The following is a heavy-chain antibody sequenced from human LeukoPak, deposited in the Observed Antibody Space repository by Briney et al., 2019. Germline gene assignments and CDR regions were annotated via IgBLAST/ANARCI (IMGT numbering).Heavy chain of an antibody. Sequence: ASVKVSCKVSGYTLTELSMHWVRQAPGKGLEWMGGFDPEDGETIYAQKFQGRVTTTEDTSTDTAYMELSSLRSEDTAVYYCATAKLAAFDIWGQGTMVTVSS. CDR2: FDPEDGET. CDR1: GYTLTELS. CDR3: ATAKLAAFDI. D-gene: IGHD4/OR15-4a*01. J-gene: IGHJ3*02. V-gene: IGHV1-24*01.